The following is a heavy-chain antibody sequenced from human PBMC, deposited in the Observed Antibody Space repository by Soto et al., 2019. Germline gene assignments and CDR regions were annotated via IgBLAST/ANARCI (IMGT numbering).Heavy chain of an antibody. CDR2: INWNGGST. J-gene: IGHJ4*02. CDR1: GFILDDYG. CDR3: ARSPVTTCAGDSCYPFDH. V-gene: IGHV3-20*04. D-gene: IGHD2-21*02. Sequence: PGGSLRLSCAASGFILDDYGMSWVRQVPGKGLEWVAGINWNGGSTGYADSVKGRFTISRDNSKSTLFLQMNNLRADDTALYYCARSPVTTCAGDSCYPFDHWGQGTLVTVSS.